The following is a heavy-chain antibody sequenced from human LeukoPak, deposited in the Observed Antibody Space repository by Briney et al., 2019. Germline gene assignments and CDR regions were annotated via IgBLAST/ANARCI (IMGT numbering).Heavy chain of an antibody. D-gene: IGHD6-13*01. CDR2: INHIGST. CDR3: ARFRGIAAPGMEFDY. J-gene: IGHJ4*02. V-gene: IGHV4-34*01. CDR1: GGSFSSYY. Sequence: SETLSLTCAVYGGSFSSYYWSWIRQPPGKGLEWIGEINHIGSTKYNPSLKSRVTMSVDTSKNQLSLNLSSVTAADTAVYYCARFRGIAAPGMEFDYWGQGTLVTVSS.